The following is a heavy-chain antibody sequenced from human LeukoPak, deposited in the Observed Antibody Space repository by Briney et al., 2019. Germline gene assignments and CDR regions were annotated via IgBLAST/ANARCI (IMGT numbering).Heavy chain of an antibody. D-gene: IGHD3-16*02. CDR1: GFTFSSYG. J-gene: IGHJ4*02. CDR2: ISYDGSNK. Sequence: GGSLRLSCAASGFTFSSYGMHWVRQAPGKGLEWVAVISYDGSNKYYADSVKGRFTISRDNSKNTLYLQMNSLRSEDTAVYYCARDLDSTYDYVWGSYRSFDYWGQGTLVTVSS. CDR3: ARDLDSTYDYVWGSYRSFDY. V-gene: IGHV3-30*03.